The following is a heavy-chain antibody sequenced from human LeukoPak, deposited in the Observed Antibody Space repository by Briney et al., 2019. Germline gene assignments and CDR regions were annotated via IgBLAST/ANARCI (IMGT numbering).Heavy chain of an antibody. V-gene: IGHV1-24*01. J-gene: IGHJ3*02. CDR2: FDSVDGET. CDR1: GYTLTELS. CDR3: ATYSSGWYFDAFDI. Sequence: GASVKVSCKVSGYTLTELSMHWVRQAPGKGLEWMGGFDSVDGETIYAQKFQGRVTMTEDTSTDTAYMELSSLRSEDTAVYYCATYSSGWYFDAFDIWGQGTMVTVSS. D-gene: IGHD6-19*01.